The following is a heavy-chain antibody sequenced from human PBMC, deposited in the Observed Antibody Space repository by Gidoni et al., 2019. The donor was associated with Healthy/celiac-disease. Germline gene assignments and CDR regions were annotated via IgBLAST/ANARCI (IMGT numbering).Heavy chain of an antibody. CDR1: GFTVSSNY. Sequence: EVQLVESGGGLLQPGGSLRLSCAASGFTVSSNYMSWVRQAPGKGLEWVSVIYSGGSTYYADSVKGRFTISRDNSKNTLYLQMNSLRAEDTAVYYCARDRGGRRDGYNYDDYWGQGTLVTVSS. V-gene: IGHV3-53*01. CDR2: IYSGGST. CDR3: ARDRGGRRDGYNYDDY. J-gene: IGHJ4*02. D-gene: IGHD5-12*01.